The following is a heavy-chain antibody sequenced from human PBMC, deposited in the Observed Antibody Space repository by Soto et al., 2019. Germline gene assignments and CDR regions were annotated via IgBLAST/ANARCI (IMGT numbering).Heavy chain of an antibody. CDR2: ITDNGGST. CDR1: GFTFSRDG. Sequence: GGSLRLSCAASGFTFSRDGMSWVRQAPGKGLEWVSLITDNGGSTYYADSVKGRFTTSRDNTKNTLFLQMNSLRAEDTAVYYCAKERATTTAFDYWGQGALVTVSS. CDR3: AKERATTTAFDY. V-gene: IGHV3-23*01. J-gene: IGHJ4*02. D-gene: IGHD4-17*01.